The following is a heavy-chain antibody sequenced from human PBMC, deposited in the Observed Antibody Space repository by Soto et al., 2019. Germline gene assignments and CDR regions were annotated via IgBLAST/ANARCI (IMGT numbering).Heavy chain of an antibody. J-gene: IGHJ4*02. Sequence: ASVKVSCKASGYTFISYYMHWVRQAPGQGLEWMGIINPSGGSTSYAQKFQGRVTMTRDTSTSTVYMELSSLRSEDTAVYYCARDSHSTAHFDYWGQGTLVTVSS. CDR1: GYTFISYY. CDR2: INPSGGST. CDR3: ARDSHSTAHFDY. V-gene: IGHV1-46*01.